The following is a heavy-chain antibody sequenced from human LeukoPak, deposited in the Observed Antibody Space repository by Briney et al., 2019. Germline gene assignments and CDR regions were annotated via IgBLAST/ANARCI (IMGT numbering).Heavy chain of an antibody. CDR1: GFTFRNYA. V-gene: IGHV3-23*01. Sequence: SGGSLRLSCAASGFTFRNYATSWVRQAPGKGLEWVSAISGSGTTTHYADSVKGRFTVSRDNSKNTVFLQMHSLGAEDTAVYYCSKGETDTGTLTHVYWGPGTLVTVSS. CDR3: SKGETDTGTLTHVY. J-gene: IGHJ4*02. D-gene: IGHD1-7*01. CDR2: ISGSGTTT.